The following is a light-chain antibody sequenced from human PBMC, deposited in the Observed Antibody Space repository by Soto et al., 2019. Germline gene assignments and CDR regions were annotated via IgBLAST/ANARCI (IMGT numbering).Light chain of an antibody. J-gene: IGKJ2*01. CDR1: QSVSIN. CDR2: GAS. Sequence: EIVMTQSPATLSVSPGERATLSCRASQSVSINLPWYHQKPGQAPRLLIYGASTRATGSPARFSSSGSGKEFNLTISSLQSEDLAVYYCQQYNNWPYTFGQGTKREIK. V-gene: IGKV3-15*01. CDR3: QQYNNWPYT.